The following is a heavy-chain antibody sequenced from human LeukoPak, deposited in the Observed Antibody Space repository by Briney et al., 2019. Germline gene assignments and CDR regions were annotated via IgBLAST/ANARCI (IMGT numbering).Heavy chain of an antibody. CDR3: ARKYFWSGYGAFDI. CDR2: IYYSGST. CDR1: GGSISSGGYY. D-gene: IGHD3-3*01. Sequence: SQTLSLTCTVSGGSISSGGYYWSWIRQHPGKGLEWIGYIYYSGSTYYNPSLKSRVTISVDTSKNQFSLKLSSVTAADTAVYYCARKYFWSGYGAFDIWGQGTMVTVSS. J-gene: IGHJ3*02. V-gene: IGHV4-31*03.